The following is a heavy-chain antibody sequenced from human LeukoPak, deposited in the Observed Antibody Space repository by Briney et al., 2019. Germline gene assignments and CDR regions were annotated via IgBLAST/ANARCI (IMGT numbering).Heavy chain of an antibody. J-gene: IGHJ4*02. V-gene: IGHV4-4*02. CDR1: GGSISSGNW. Sequence: PSGTLSLTCTVSGGSISSGNWWTWVRQPPGKGLEWIGEIYHSGSTNYNPSLKSRVTISVDKSKNQFSLKLSSVTAADTAAYYCASQPSWNAVRLGYWGQGTLVTVSS. CDR3: ASQPSWNAVRLGY. CDR2: IYHSGST. D-gene: IGHD1-1*01.